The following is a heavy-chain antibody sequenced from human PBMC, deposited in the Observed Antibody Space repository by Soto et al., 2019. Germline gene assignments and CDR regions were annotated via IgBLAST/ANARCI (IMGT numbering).Heavy chain of an antibody. CDR1: GGTFSSYA. CDR2: IIPIFGTA. J-gene: IGHJ6*02. V-gene: IGHV1-69*13. D-gene: IGHD3-3*01. CDR3: ASSITIFGVVDYYGMDV. Sequence: SVKVSCKASGGTFSSYAISWVRQAPGQGLERMGGIIPIFGTANYAQKFQGRVTITADESTSTAYMELSSLRSEDTAVYYCASSITIFGVVDYYGMDVWGQGTTVTVSS.